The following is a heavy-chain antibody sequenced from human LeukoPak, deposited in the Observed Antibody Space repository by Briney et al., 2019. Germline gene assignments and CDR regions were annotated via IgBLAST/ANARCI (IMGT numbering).Heavy chain of an antibody. CDR2: ISWNSGSL. V-gene: IGHV3-9*01. CDR1: GFTFDDYA. CDR3: AKSGGIGGLKDAFDI. Sequence: GRSLRLSCAASGFTFDDYAMHWVRQTPGKGLEWVSGISWNSGSLGYADSVKGRFTISRDNAKNSLYLQMNRLRAEDTALYYCAKSGGIGGLKDAFDIWGQGTLVTASS. J-gene: IGHJ3*02. D-gene: IGHD3-16*01.